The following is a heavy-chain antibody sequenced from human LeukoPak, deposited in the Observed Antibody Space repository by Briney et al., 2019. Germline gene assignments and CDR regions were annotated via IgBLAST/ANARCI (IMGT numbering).Heavy chain of an antibody. Sequence: GGSLRLSCEASGFSFSAAWMTWVRQAPGKGLEWVATIKNDGSDKYYVDSVKGRFTISRDNAENSVSLQMHGLRAGDTAVYFCARGEHKATITGLDSWGQGTLVTVSS. V-gene: IGHV3-7*01. J-gene: IGHJ4*02. CDR2: IKNDGSDK. CDR3: ARGEHKATITGLDS. CDR1: GFSFSAAW. D-gene: IGHD5-24*01.